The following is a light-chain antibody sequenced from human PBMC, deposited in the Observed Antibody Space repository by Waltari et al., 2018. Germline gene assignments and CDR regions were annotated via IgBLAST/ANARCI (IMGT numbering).Light chain of an antibody. CDR3: QKYNSAPVTWT. J-gene: IGKJ1*01. Sequence: DIQMTQSPSSLSASVGDRVPITCRSSQGISNYLAWYQQKPGKVPNVLIYAASTLQSGVPSRFSGSGSGTDFTLTISSLQPEDVATYYCQKYNSAPVTWTFGQGTKVEIK. V-gene: IGKV1-27*01. CDR1: QGISNY. CDR2: AAS.